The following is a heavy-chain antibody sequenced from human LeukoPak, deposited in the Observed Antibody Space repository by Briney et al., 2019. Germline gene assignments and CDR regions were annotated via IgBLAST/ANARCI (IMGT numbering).Heavy chain of an antibody. D-gene: IGHD4-17*01. Sequence: GGSLRLSCAASGFTFSSYAMTWVRLAPGKGLEWVSSIRGSGDITSYADSVKGRFTMSRDNYQNMLYLQMNSLRAEDTAIYYCGRDPNGDYVGAFDFWGQGTLVTVSS. CDR3: GRDPNGDYVGAFDF. J-gene: IGHJ3*01. CDR2: IRGSGDIT. CDR1: GFTFSSYA. V-gene: IGHV3-23*01.